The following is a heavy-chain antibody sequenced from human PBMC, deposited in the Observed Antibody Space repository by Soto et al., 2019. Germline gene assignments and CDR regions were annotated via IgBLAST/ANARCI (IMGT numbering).Heavy chain of an antibody. CDR2: ISSSSSTI. CDR1: GFTFSSYS. V-gene: IGHV3-48*01. D-gene: IGHD2-8*01. CDR3: ARENYCTNGVCYSPAYFDY. Sequence: EVQLVESGGGLVQPGGSLRLSCAASGFTFSSYSMNWVRQAPGKGLKWVSYISSSSSTIYYADSVKGRFTISRDNAKNSLYLQMNSLRAEDTAVYYCARENYCTNGVCYSPAYFDYWGQGTLVTVSS. J-gene: IGHJ4*02.